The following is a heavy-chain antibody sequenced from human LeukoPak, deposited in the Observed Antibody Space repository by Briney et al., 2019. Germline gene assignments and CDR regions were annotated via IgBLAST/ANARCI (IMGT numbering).Heavy chain of an antibody. CDR1: GYSFTSYL. Sequence: GEALKISCKGAGYSFTSYLSGWGRQLPGKGLEWRGIIYPGDSDTRYSPSFESEVIISADNSISTAYLQWSSRQAADAAMYYCGRHRFGEYFDYWGQGTVVTVSS. CDR2: IYPGDSDT. J-gene: IGHJ4*02. D-gene: IGHD3-10*01. V-gene: IGHV5-51*01. CDR3: GRHRFGEYFDY.